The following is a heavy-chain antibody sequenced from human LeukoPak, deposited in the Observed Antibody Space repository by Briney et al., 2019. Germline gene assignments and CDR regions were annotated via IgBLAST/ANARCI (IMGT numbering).Heavy chain of an antibody. CDR2: ISGSGGTT. Sequence: PGGSLRLSCAASGFTFSSYAMSWVRQAPGKGLEWVSGISGSGGTTYYADSVQGRFTISRDNSKNTLYLQMNSLRAEDTAVYYCATLYGDYNWYFDLWGRGTLVTVSS. CDR3: ATLYGDYNWYFDL. CDR1: GFTFSSYA. D-gene: IGHD4-17*01. J-gene: IGHJ2*01. V-gene: IGHV3-23*01.